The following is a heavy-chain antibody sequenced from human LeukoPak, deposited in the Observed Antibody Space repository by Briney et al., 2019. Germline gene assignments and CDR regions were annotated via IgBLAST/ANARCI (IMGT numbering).Heavy chain of an antibody. CDR3: ARGGDLAYFDY. J-gene: IGHJ4*02. CDR1: GGSISSGGYP. D-gene: IGHD3-16*01. V-gene: IGHV4-30-2*01. Sequence: SETLSLTCAVSGGSISSGGYPWSWIRQPPGKGLEWIGYIYHSGSTYYNPSLKSRVTISVDRSKNQLSLKLSSVTAADTAVYYCARGGDLAYFDYWAQGTLVTVSS. CDR2: IYHSGST.